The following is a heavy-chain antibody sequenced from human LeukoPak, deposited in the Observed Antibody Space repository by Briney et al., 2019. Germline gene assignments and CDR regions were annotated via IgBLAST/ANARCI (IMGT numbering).Heavy chain of an antibody. Sequence: SETLSLTCTVSGGSISSYYWSWIRQPPGKGLEWIGYIYYSGSTNYNPSLKSRVTISVDTSKNQFFLKLSSVTAADTAVYYCARQSGWYYFDYWGQGTLVTVSS. CDR2: IYYSGST. CDR3: ARQSGWYYFDY. J-gene: IGHJ4*02. D-gene: IGHD6-19*01. CDR1: GGSISSYY. V-gene: IGHV4-59*08.